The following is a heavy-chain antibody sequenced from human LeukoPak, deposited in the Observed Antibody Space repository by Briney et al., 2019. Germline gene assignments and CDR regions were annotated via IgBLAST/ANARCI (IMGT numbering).Heavy chain of an antibody. Sequence: SETLSLTCAVSGYSISSGYYWGWIRQPPGKGLEWIGSIYHSGSTYYNPSLKSRVTISVDTSKNRFSLKLSSVTAADTAVYYCARDAGAGLDGGGSVDYWGQGTLVTVSS. CDR2: IYHSGST. V-gene: IGHV4-38-2*02. D-gene: IGHD3-16*01. CDR1: GYSISSGYY. CDR3: ARDAGAGLDGGGSVDY. J-gene: IGHJ4*02.